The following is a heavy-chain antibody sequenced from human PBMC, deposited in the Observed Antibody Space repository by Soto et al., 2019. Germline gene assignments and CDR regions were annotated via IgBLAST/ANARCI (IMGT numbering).Heavy chain of an antibody. Sequence: SETLSLTCTVSGGSISSGGYYWSWIRQHPGEGLEWIGYIYYSGSTYYNPSLKSRVTISVDTSKNQFSLKLSSVTAADTAVYYCARERGYSGEGDYFYYWGQGTLVTVSS. CDR1: GGSISSGGYY. CDR2: IYYSGST. D-gene: IGHD5-12*01. V-gene: IGHV4-31*03. J-gene: IGHJ4*02. CDR3: ARERGYSGEGDYFYY.